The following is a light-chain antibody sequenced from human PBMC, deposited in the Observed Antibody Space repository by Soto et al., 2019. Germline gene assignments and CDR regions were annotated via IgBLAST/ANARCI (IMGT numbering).Light chain of an antibody. J-gene: IGKJ4*01. CDR2: DTS. CDR1: QSVGST. CDR3: QRFNRWPLS. V-gene: IGKV3-15*01. Sequence: IVLTQSPAALSVSPGERVTLSCGASQSVGSTLNWYQQRPGQAPRLLIYDTSIRATGIPARFSGSGSGTEFTLTIASLQSEDFGVYYCQRFNRWPLSFGGGTKVDIK.